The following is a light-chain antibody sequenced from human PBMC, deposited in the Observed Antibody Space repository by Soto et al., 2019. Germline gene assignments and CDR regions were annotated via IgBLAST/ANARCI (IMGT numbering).Light chain of an antibody. J-gene: IGKJ1*01. CDR2: KAS. V-gene: IGKV1-5*03. Sequence: DIQMTQSPSTLSASVGDRVTITCRASQSISSWLAWYQQKPGKAPKLLIYKASTVKSGVPSRVSGSGSGTEFTSTISSLQPDDFATYYCQQYNSYWTFGQGTKVEIK. CDR3: QQYNSYWT. CDR1: QSISSW.